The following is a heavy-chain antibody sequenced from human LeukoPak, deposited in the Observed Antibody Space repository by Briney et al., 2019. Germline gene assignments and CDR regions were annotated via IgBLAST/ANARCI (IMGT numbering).Heavy chain of an antibody. CDR3: AKDTEGAFDI. CDR2: ISWNSGSI. V-gene: IGHV3-9*01. J-gene: IGHJ3*02. D-gene: IGHD1-14*01. CDR1: GFTFDDYA. Sequence: GGSLRLSCAASGFTFDDYAMHWVWQAPGKGLEWVSGISWNSGSIGYADSVKGRFTISRDNAKNSLYLQMNSLRAEDTALYYCAKDTEGAFDIWGQGTMVTVSS.